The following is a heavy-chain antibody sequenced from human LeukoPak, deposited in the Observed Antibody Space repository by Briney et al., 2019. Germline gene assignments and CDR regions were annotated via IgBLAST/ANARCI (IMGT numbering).Heavy chain of an antibody. CDR1: EFTFSSYS. Sequence: GGPLRLSCAASEFTFSSYSMNWVRQAPGKGLEWVSYISSSSSTIYYADSVKGRFTISRDNAKNSLYLQMNSLRAEDTAVYYCGRGRRGAFDIWGQGKMVTVSS. CDR3: GRGRRGAFDI. J-gene: IGHJ3*02. V-gene: IGHV3-48*04. CDR2: ISSSSSTI.